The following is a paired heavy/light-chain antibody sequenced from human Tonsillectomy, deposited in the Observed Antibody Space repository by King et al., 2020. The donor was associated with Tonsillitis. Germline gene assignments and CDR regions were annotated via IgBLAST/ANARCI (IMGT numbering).Heavy chain of an antibody. CDR2: IYWDDDK. CDR3: ARRGPWRRAFDI. Sequence: QITLKESGPTLVKPTQTLTLTCNFSGFSLGTSGVGVGWIRQPPGKALEWLALIYWDDDKRYSPSLKTRLTITKDTSKNQVVLRVTNMDPVDTATYYCARRGPWRRAFDIWGQGTTVTVSS. J-gene: IGHJ3*02. V-gene: IGHV2-5*02. CDR1: GFSLGTSGVG.
Light chain of an antibody. V-gene: IGLV2-18*02. CDR1: SSDVGNYSR. J-gene: IGLJ3*02. Sequence: QSALTQPPSVSGSPGQSVTISCTGTSSDVGNYSRVSWFQQPPGTAPKLMIYEVNKRPSEVPDRFSGSKSGNTASLTISGLQAEDEADYYCSSYRSSGTWVFGGGTKLTVL. CDR3: SSYRSSGTWV. CDR2: EVN.